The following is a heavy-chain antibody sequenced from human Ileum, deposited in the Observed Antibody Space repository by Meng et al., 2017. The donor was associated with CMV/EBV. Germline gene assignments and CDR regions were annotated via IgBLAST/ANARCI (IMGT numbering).Heavy chain of an antibody. D-gene: IGHD1-14*01. J-gene: IGHJ5*02. CDR3: ARRSRMRMGFDP. CDR1: GGSISSGDYY. Sequence: TVSGGSISSGDYYWSWVRQPPGKGLEWIGYIYYSGSTYYNPSLKSRVTISEDTSKNQFSLKLSSVTAADTAVNYCARRSRMRMGFDPWGQGTLVTVSS. CDR2: IYYSGST. V-gene: IGHV4-30-4*08.